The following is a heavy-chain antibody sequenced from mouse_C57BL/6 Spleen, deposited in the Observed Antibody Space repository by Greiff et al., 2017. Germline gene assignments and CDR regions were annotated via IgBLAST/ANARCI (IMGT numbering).Heavy chain of an antibody. J-gene: IGHJ3*01. CDR1: GFSFNTYA. V-gene: IGHV10-1*01. CDR3: VRHLDGGFAY. Sequence: EAGGGLVQPKGSLKLSCAASGFSFNTYAMNWVRQAPGKGLEWVARIRSKSNNYATYYADSVKDRFTISRDDSESMLYLQMNNLKTEDTAMYYCVRHLDGGFAYWGQGTLVTVSA. CDR2: IRSKSNNYAT.